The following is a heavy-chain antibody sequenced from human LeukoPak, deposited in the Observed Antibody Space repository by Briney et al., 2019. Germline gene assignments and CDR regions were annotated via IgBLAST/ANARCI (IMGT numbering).Heavy chain of an antibody. CDR3: AREEITMVRGVNAFDI. CDR1: GFTFSDYY. CDR2: ISSSGSTI. D-gene: IGHD3-10*01. J-gene: IGHJ3*02. V-gene: IGHV3-11*04. Sequence: GGSLRLSCAASGFTFSDYYMSWIRQAPGKGLEWVSYISSSGSTIYYADSVKGRFTISRDNAKNSLYLQMNSLRAEDTAVYYCAREEITMVRGVNAFDIWGQGTMVTVSS.